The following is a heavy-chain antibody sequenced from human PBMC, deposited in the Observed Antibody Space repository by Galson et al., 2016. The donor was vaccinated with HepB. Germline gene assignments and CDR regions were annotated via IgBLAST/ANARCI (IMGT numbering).Heavy chain of an antibody. CDR2: IWYDGSYK. J-gene: IGHJ6*02. Sequence: SLRLSCAASGFTFSRNAMHWVRQAPGKGLEWVADIWYDGSYKYYADSVKGRFTMSRDNSKNTAYLQMNSLRAEDTAVYYCARDGRGYYGRDVWGHGTTVTVSS. CDR3: ARDGRGYYGRDV. CDR1: GFTFSRNA. V-gene: IGHV3-33*01.